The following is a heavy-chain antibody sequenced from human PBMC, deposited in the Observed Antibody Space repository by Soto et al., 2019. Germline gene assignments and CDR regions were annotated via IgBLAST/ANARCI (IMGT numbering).Heavy chain of an antibody. D-gene: IGHD2-2*01. J-gene: IGHJ6*02. V-gene: IGHV1-18*04. Sequence: ASVKVSCKASGYTFTSYGISWVRQAPGQGLEWMGWISAYNGNTNYAQKLQGRVTMTTDTSTSTAYMELRSLRSDDTAVYYCARVELIVVVPAALGMDVWCQGTTVTVSS. CDR3: ARVELIVVVPAALGMDV. CDR2: ISAYNGNT. CDR1: GYTFTSYG.